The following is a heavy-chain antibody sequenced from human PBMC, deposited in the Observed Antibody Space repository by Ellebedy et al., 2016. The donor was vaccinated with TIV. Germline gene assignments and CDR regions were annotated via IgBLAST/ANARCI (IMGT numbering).Heavy chain of an antibody. CDR2: ISSSSSFI. V-gene: IGHV3-21*01. Sequence: GESLKISXAGSGFTFSTYTMNWVRQAPGKGLEWVATISSSSSFIYYLDSVKGRFTISRDNAKNSLYLHMSSLRTEDTAVYYCARRSSSAGGWGDFDYWGQGILVTVSS. CDR3: ARRSSSAGGWGDFDY. D-gene: IGHD6-13*01. J-gene: IGHJ4*02. CDR1: GFTFSTYT.